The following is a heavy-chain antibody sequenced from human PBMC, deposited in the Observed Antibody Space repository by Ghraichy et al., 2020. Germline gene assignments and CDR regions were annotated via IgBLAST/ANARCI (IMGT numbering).Heavy chain of an antibody. Sequence: SQTLSLTCTVSGGSISSGGHYWSWIRQHPGKGLEWIGYIYYSGSTYYNPSLKSRVTISVDTSKNQFSLKLSSVTAAVTAVYYCARVYMERITMVRGVIRYFDLWGRGTLVTVSS. CDR2: IYYSGST. CDR3: ARVYMERITMVRGVIRYFDL. D-gene: IGHD3-10*01. CDR1: GGSISSGGHY. J-gene: IGHJ2*01. V-gene: IGHV4-31*03.